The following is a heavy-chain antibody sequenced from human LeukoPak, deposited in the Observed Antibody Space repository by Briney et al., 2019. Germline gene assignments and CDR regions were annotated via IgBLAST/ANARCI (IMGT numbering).Heavy chain of an antibody. D-gene: IGHD6-19*01. V-gene: IGHV4-59*02. J-gene: IGHJ4*02. CDR1: GGSVSSDY. Sequence: SETLSLTCTVPGGSVSSDYWSWIRQSPGTGLEWIGYIYYPTTTNYNPSLKSRVTMSLDTSKNHFSLDLTSVTGADTAVYFCATGHSSGWFDYWGQGTLVTVSS. CDR2: IYYPTTT. CDR3: ATGHSSGWFDY.